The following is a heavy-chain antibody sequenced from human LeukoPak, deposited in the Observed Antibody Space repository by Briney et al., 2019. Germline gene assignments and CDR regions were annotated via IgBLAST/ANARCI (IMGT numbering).Heavy chain of an antibody. CDR1: GYTFTRYA. J-gene: IGHJ4*02. CDR2: ISTYNGNK. D-gene: IGHD1-7*01. Sequence: ASVKVSCKASGYTFTRYAISWVRQAPGQGLEWMGWISTYNGNKNYAPQLQGRFTLTTDISTTTVYMELESLRSDDTAVYYCARGRYNWSYDTFDYWGQGTLVTVSS. V-gene: IGHV1-18*01. CDR3: ARGRYNWSYDTFDY.